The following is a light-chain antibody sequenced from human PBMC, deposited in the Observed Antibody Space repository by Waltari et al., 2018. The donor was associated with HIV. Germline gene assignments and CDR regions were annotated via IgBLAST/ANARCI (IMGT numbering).Light chain of an antibody. CDR1: ELGDKY. CDR2: QDY. CDR3: QAWGSTINEV. V-gene: IGLV3-1*01. J-gene: IGLJ2*01. Sequence: SYEVTQPPSVAVSPGQTASITCSGYELGDKYTCWYQQKPGQSPLLVIYQDYKRPSGSAELFSGSSSGHTATLTISGSLPLDEADYYCQAWGSTINEVFGRWTKLTVL.